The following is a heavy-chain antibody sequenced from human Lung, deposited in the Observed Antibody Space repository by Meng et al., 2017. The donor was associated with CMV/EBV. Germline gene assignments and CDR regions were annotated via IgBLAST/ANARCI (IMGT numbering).Heavy chain of an antibody. D-gene: IGHD5-12*01. J-gene: IGHJ6*02. V-gene: IGHV1-18*01. CDR2: ISAYNGRT. CDR3: ARGGYSDYDVRGSDYYYGMDF. CDR1: GYTFISYG. Sequence: ASXXVSRQASGYTFISYGISWVRQAPGQGLEWMGWISAYNGRTNCAQKFQGRVTMTTDTSTNTAYTELRSLRSDDTAVYFCARGGYSDYDVRGSDYYYGMDFWXQGNXVTVSS.